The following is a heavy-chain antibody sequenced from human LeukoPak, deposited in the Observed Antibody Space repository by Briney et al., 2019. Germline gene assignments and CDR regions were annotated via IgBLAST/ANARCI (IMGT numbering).Heavy chain of an antibody. V-gene: IGHV1-2*02. D-gene: IGHD6-6*01. CDR3: ASPSIAAPDEAFDI. J-gene: IGHJ3*02. CDR1: GFTFTGHY. Sequence: ASVKVSCKTSGFTFTGHYMHWLRQAPGQGLEWMGWINANTGVTHYAVKFQGRVTITRDTSISTVYMDLSSLQSDDTAVYYCASPSIAAPDEAFDIWGQGTTVTVSS. CDR2: INANTGVT.